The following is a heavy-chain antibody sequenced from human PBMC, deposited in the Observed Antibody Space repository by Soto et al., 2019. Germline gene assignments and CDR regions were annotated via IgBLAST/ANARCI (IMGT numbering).Heavy chain of an antibody. Sequence: ASVKVSCKASGGTFSSYAISWVRQAPGQGLEWMGGIIPIFGTANYAQKFQGRVTITADKSTSTAYMELSSLRSEDTAVYYCARDSSGLYCSSTSCYYGMDVWGQGTTVTVSS. CDR3: ARDSSGLYCSSTSCYYGMDV. D-gene: IGHD2-2*01. J-gene: IGHJ6*02. CDR2: IIPIFGTA. V-gene: IGHV1-69*06. CDR1: GGTFSSYA.